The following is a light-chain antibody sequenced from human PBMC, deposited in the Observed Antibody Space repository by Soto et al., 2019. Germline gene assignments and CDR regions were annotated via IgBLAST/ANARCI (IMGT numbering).Light chain of an antibody. J-gene: IGLJ2*01. V-gene: IGLV4-69*01. CDR2: LNSDGSH. CDR3: QSWGTGIVV. CDR1: SGHSSYA. Sequence: QPVLTQSPSASASLGASVKLTCTLTSGHSSYAIAWHQQQPEKGPRYLMKLNSDGSHSKGDGIPDLFSGSSSGAERYLTISSLPSEDEADYYCQSWGTGIVVFGGGTKLTVL.